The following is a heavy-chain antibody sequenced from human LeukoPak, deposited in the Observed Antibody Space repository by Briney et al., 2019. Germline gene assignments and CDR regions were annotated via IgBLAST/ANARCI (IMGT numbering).Heavy chain of an antibody. J-gene: IGHJ4*02. CDR3: ARGLSSGWYVY. D-gene: IGHD6-19*01. CDR2: INPNSGST. CDR1: GYTFTIYY. V-gene: IGHV1-46*01. Sequence: ASVTVSCKASGYTFTIYYMHWVRQAPGQGLEWMGIINPNSGSTSYAQKFQGRVTMTRDTSTSTVYMELSSLRSEDTAVYYCARGLSSGWYVYWGQGTLVTVSS.